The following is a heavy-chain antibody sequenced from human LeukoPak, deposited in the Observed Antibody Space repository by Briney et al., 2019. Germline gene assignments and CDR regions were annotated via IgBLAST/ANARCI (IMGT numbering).Heavy chain of an antibody. Sequence: SETLSLTCTVSGGSISSYYWSWIRQPAGKGLEWIGRIYSTGGINYNPSLKSRVTMSVDTSRNQFSLKLSSVTAADTAVYYCARSEYCRGGSCYFDHWGQGTLVTVSS. D-gene: IGHD2-15*01. CDR2: IYSTGGI. V-gene: IGHV4-4*07. J-gene: IGHJ4*02. CDR1: GGSISSYY. CDR3: ARSEYCRGGSCYFDH.